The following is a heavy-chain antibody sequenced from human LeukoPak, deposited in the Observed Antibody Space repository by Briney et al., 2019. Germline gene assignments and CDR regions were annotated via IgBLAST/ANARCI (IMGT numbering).Heavy chain of an antibody. D-gene: IGHD3-9*01. CDR2: INSDGSST. V-gene: IGHV3-74*01. CDR1: GFTFSSYW. CDR3: ARGADTGYSSDC. J-gene: IGHJ4*02. Sequence: GGSLRLSCAASGFTFSSYWMHWVRQAPGKGLMWVSRINSDGSSTSYADSVKGRFTISRDNAKNTMYLQMNSLRAEDTAVYYCARGADTGYSSDCWGQGTLVTVSS.